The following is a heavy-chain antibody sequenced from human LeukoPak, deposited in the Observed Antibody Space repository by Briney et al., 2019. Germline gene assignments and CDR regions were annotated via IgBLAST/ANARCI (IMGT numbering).Heavy chain of an antibody. CDR1: GGSISSSSYY. Sequence: PSETLSLTCTVSGGSISSSSYYWGWIRQPPGKGLEWIGYIYHSGSTYYNPSLKSRVTISVDRSKNQFSLKLSSVTAADTAVYYCAREGYCSSTSCYRGGMIDYWGQGTLVTVSS. D-gene: IGHD2-2*02. J-gene: IGHJ4*02. CDR3: AREGYCSSTSCYRGGMIDY. CDR2: IYHSGST. V-gene: IGHV4-39*07.